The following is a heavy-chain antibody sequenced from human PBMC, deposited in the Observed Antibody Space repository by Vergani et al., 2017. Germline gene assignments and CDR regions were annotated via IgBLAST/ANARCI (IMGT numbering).Heavy chain of an antibody. CDR1: GGTFSSYA. D-gene: IGHD3-3*01. J-gene: IGHJ5*02. CDR3: AGATRQTYVWSGEANWFDP. Sequence: QVQLVQSGAEVKKPGSSVKVSCKASGGTFSSYAISWVRQAPGQGLEWMGGIIPIFGTANYAQKFQGRVTITADESTSTAYMELSSLRSEDTAVYYCAGATRQTYVWSGEANWFDPWGQGTLVTVSS. CDR2: IIPIFGTA. V-gene: IGHV1-69*13.